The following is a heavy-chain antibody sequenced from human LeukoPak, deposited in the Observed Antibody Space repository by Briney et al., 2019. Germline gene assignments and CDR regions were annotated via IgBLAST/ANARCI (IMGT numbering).Heavy chain of an antibody. CDR2: IKSKTDGGTT. D-gene: IGHD3-16*02. V-gene: IGHV3-15*01. CDR3: TTGGSSLAGDYVWGSYRYGGGDYFDY. J-gene: IGHJ4*02. Sequence: GGSLRLSCAASGFTFSNAWMSWVRQAPGKGLEWVGRIKSKTDGGTTDYAAPVKGRFTISRGDSKNTLYLQMNSLKTEDTAVYYCTTGGSSLAGDYVWGSYRYGGGDYFDYWGQGTLVTVSS. CDR1: GFTFSNAW.